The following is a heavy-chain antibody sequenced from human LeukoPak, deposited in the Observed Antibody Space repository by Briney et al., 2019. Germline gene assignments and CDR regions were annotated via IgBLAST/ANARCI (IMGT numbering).Heavy chain of an antibody. V-gene: IGHV1-46*01. Sequence: GASVKVSCKASGYTFTSYYMHWVRQAPGQGLEWMGIINPSGGSTSYAQKFQGRVTMTRDMSTSTVYMELSSLRSEDTAVYYCARDWTTTVTQDAFDIWAKGQWSPSLQ. CDR2: INPSGGST. J-gene: IGHJ3*02. D-gene: IGHD4-17*01. CDR3: ARDWTTTVTQDAFDI. CDR1: GYTFTSYY.